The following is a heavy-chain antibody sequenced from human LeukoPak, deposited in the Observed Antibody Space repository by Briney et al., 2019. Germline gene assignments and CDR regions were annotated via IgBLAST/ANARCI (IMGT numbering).Heavy chain of an antibody. Sequence: GGSLRLSCAASGFPFSGYGMHWVRQAPGKGLEWVAVAYGDGSSQYYADSVKGRFSISKDISKNTLSLQMNSLRAEDTAVYYCARDRSGLNWFDPWGQGTLVTVSS. CDR2: AYGDGSSQ. CDR1: GFPFSGYG. J-gene: IGHJ5*02. V-gene: IGHV3-33*01. CDR3: ARDRSGLNWFDP. D-gene: IGHD6-19*01.